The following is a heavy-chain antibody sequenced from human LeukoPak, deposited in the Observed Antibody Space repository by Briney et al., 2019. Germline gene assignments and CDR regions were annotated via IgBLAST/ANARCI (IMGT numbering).Heavy chain of an antibody. J-gene: IGHJ4*02. D-gene: IGHD3-22*01. Sequence: GSLRLSCAASGFTFSSYSMNWVRQPPGKGLEWIGEINHSGSTNYNPSLKSRVTISVDTSKNQFSLKVNSVTAADTAVYYCASLTMIVVPWGQGTLVTVSS. CDR2: INHSGST. CDR3: ASLTMIVVP. CDR1: GFTFSSYS. V-gene: IGHV4-34*01.